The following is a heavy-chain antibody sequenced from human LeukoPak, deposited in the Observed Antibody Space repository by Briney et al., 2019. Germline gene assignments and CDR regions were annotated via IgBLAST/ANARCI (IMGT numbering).Heavy chain of an antibody. J-gene: IGHJ4*02. Sequence: ASVKVSCKASGYTFTGYYMHWVRQAPGQGLEWMGWINPNSGGTNYAQKFQGRVTMTRDTSISTAYMELSRLRSDDTAVYYCAKDSWFGELFQSFDYWGQGTLVTVSS. D-gene: IGHD3-10*01. V-gene: IGHV1-2*02. CDR1: GYTFTGYY. CDR3: AKDSWFGELFQSFDY. CDR2: INPNSGGT.